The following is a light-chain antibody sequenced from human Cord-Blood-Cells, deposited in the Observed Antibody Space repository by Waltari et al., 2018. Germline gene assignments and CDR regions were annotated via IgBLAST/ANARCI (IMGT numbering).Light chain of an antibody. V-gene: IGLV2-11*01. CDR1: TSDVGGYNS. Sequence: QSALTQPRSVSGLHGQSVTISCTGTTSDVGGYNSVSCYQQHPGKAPKLMIYDVSKRPSGVPDRFSGSKSGNTASLTISGLQAEDEADYYCCSYAGSYTYVFGTGTKVTVL. CDR3: CSYAGSYTYV. J-gene: IGLJ1*01. CDR2: DVS.